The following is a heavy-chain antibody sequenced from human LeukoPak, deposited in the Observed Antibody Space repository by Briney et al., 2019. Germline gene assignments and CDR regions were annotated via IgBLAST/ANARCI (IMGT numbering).Heavy chain of an antibody. V-gene: IGHV3-9*01. CDR2: ICWNSGSI. J-gene: IGHJ4*02. CDR3: AKDGYDSSGYYSHFDY. CDR1: GFTFSSHH. Sequence: GGSLRLSCTDSGFTFSSHHMNWVRQAPGKGLEWVSGICWNSGSIDYADSVKGRFTISRDNAKNSLYLQMNSLRAEDTALYYCAKDGYDSSGYYSHFDYWGQGTLVTVSS. D-gene: IGHD3-22*01.